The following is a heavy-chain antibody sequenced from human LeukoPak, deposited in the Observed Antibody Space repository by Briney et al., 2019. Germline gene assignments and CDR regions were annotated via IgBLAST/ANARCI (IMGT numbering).Heavy chain of an antibody. CDR2: ISYDGSNK. Sequence: GGSLRLSCAASGFTFSSYAMHWVRQAPGKGLEWVAVISYDGSNKYYADSVKGRFTISRDNSKNTLYLQMNSLRAEDTAVYYCARAVKEYYFDYWGQGTLVTVSS. D-gene: IGHD4-17*01. CDR1: GFTFSSYA. CDR3: ARAVKEYYFDY. V-gene: IGHV3-30-3*01. J-gene: IGHJ4*02.